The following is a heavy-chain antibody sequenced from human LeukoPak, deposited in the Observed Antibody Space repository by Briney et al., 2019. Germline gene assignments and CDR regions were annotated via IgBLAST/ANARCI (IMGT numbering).Heavy chain of an antibody. CDR1: GITFRSSS. J-gene: IGHJ4*02. CDR3: AQPDF. V-gene: IGHV3-30*02. CDR2: IRFDGSTK. Sequence: HAGGSLRLSCEASGITFRSSSMHWVRQAPGKGLEWLAFIRFDGSTKYYADSVKGRFTVSRDNSKSTLYLQMNSLRAEDTAVYYCAQPDFWGQGTLVTVSS.